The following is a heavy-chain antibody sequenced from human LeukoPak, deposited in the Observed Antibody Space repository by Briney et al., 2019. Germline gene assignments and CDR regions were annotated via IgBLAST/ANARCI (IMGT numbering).Heavy chain of an antibody. CDR1: GFTFNNYA. D-gene: IGHD5-12*01. Sequence: GGSLRLSCAASGFTFNNYAMSWVRQAPGKGLEWVSAISGSGGSTYYADSVKGRFTISRDNSKNTLYLQMNSLRAEDTAVYYCAKGGGGGYDLGDYWGQGTLVTVSS. CDR2: ISGSGGST. J-gene: IGHJ4*02. CDR3: AKGGGGGYDLGDY. V-gene: IGHV3-23*01.